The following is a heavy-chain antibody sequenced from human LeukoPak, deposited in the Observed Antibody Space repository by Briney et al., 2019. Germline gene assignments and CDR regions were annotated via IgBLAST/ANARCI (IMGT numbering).Heavy chain of an antibody. Sequence: PGGSLRLSCAASGFTFSSYEMNWVRQAPGKGLEWASYISSSGSTIYYADSVKGRFTISRDNAKNSLYLQMNSLRAEDTAVYYCARVLHKRNYDSTTYYGYWGQGTLVTVSS. J-gene: IGHJ4*02. D-gene: IGHD3-22*01. CDR2: ISSSGSTI. CDR1: GFTFSSYE. CDR3: ARVLHKRNYDSTTYYGY. V-gene: IGHV3-48*03.